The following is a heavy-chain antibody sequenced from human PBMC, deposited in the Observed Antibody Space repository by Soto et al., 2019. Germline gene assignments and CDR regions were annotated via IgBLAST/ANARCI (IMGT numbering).Heavy chain of an antibody. Sequence: SETLSLTCTVSGGSISSYYWSWIRQPPGKGLEWIGYIYYSGSTNYNPSLKSRVTISVDTSKNQFSLKLSSVTAADTAVYYCARGDVRYYFDAFDTWGQGTMVTVSS. J-gene: IGHJ3*02. CDR2: IYYSGST. D-gene: IGHD3-10*01. CDR3: ARGDVRYYFDAFDT. V-gene: IGHV4-59*01. CDR1: GGSISSYY.